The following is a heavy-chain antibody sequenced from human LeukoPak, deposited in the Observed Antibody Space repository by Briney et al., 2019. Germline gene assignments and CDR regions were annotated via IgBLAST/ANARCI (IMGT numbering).Heavy chain of an antibody. CDR2: ISYDGSNQ. J-gene: IGHJ4*02. CDR3: AREGSYRFNYFDY. D-gene: IGHD3-16*02. Sequence: GGSLRLSCAASGFTFNIYSFHWVRQAPGKGLERVTVISYDGSNQYFADSVKGRFTVSRDNSKNTVYLHMNNLRGEDTAVYYCAREGSYRFNYFDYWGQGTLVTVSS. CDR1: GFTFNIYS. V-gene: IGHV3-30*01.